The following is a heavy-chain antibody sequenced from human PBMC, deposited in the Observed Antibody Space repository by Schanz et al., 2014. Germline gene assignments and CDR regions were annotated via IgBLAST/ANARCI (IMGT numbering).Heavy chain of an antibody. CDR3: TRSTLWSYDV. CDR1: RLTFNNAW. V-gene: IGHV4-4*02. Sequence: VQLEESGGGLVKPGGSLKLSCAASRLTFNNAWMHWARQSPGKGLEWIGEIFHSGTTNYNPSLESRVTISVDKSKNQFSLILSSMTAADTAVYYCTRSTLWSYDVWGRGTMVIVSS. D-gene: IGHD2-21*01. J-gene: IGHJ3*01. CDR2: IFHSGTT.